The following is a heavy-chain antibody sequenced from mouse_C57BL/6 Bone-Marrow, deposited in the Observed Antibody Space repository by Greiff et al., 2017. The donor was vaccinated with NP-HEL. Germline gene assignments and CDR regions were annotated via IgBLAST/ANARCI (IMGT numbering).Heavy chain of an antibody. V-gene: IGHV1-64*01. Sequence: QVQLQQSGAELVKPGASVKLSCKASGYTFTSYWMHWVKQRPGQGLEWIGMIHPNSGSTNYNEKFKSKATLTVDKSSSTAYMQLSSLTSEDSAVYYCARCTTVYYFDYWGQGTTLTVSS. J-gene: IGHJ2*01. CDR3: ARCTTVYYFDY. CDR1: GYTFTSYW. D-gene: IGHD1-1*01. CDR2: IHPNSGST.